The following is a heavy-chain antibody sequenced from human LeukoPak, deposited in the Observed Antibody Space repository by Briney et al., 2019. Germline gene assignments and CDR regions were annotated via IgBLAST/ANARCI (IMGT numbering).Heavy chain of an antibody. CDR2: IYPGDSDT. CDR3: ARQNDFRLDY. V-gene: IGHV5-51*01. CDR1: GYTFSSYW. Sequence: ESLKISCXGSGYTFSSYWIGWVRQMPRKGLEWMGIIYPGDSDTRYSPSLQGQVTISVDTSIGTAYLQWSSLKASDTAIYYCARQNDFRLDYWGQGTLVTVSS. J-gene: IGHJ4*02. D-gene: IGHD3-3*01.